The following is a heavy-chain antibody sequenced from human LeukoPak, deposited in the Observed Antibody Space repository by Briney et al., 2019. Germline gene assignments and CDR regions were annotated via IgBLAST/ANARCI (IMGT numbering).Heavy chain of an antibody. J-gene: IGHJ4*02. D-gene: IGHD2-8*01. CDR1: GFTFRNFA. V-gene: IGHV3-23*01. CDR2: IGGGDT. CDR3: AKDGQSFNSMYDYFDS. Sequence: GGSLRLSCSASGFTFRNFAISWVRQAPGKGLEWVSSIGGGDTHYADAVKGRFTISRDDSRSTVDLQMSSLRAEDTAVYYCAKDGQSFNSMYDYFDSWGQGTLVTVSS.